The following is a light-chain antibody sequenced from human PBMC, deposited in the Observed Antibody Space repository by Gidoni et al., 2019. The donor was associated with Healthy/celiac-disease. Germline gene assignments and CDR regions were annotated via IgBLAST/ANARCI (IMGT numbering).Light chain of an antibody. CDR3: QSADSSGTYVV. V-gene: IGLV3-25*03. Sequence: SYELTQPPSVSVSPGQTARITCSGEALPKQYAYWYPQKPGQAPVLVIYKDSERPSGIPARFSCSSSGTTVTLTIRGVQAEDEADYYCQSADSSGTYVVFGGGTKLTVL. CDR2: KDS. CDR1: ALPKQY. J-gene: IGLJ2*01.